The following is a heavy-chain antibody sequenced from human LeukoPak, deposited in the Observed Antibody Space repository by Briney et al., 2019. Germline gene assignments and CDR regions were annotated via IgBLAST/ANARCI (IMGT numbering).Heavy chain of an antibody. J-gene: IGHJ2*01. CDR2: ISANNGYT. CDR1: GYSFSSFG. V-gene: IGHV1-18*01. CDR3: AREYGDDWYFDL. D-gene: IGHD4-17*01. Sequence: GASVKVSCKASGYSFSSFGISWLRQAPGQGLEWMGWISANNGYTKYAQKFQGRVTMTTDTSTRTAYMEVRSLRSDDTAVYYCAREYGDDWYFDLWGRGTLVTVSS.